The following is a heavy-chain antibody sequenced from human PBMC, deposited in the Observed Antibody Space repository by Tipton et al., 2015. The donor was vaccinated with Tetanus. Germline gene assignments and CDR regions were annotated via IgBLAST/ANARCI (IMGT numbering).Heavy chain of an antibody. CDR3: ARLASYSNHLDA. D-gene: IGHD4-11*01. CDR1: GGSFSGNY. Sequence: TLSLTCAVYGGSFSGNYWSWIRQPPGKGLEWIGEINHRGSTMYNPSLKSRVAISGDTSNNQFSLKLNSVTAADTAVYYCARLASYSNHLDAWGQGALVTVSS. J-gene: IGHJ4*02. CDR2: INHRGST. V-gene: IGHV4-34*01.